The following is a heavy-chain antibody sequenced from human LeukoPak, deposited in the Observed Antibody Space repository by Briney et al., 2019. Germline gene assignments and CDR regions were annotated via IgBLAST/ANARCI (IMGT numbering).Heavy chain of an antibody. CDR1: GFTFSSYW. V-gene: IGHV3-7*01. D-gene: IGHD6-19*01. CDR2: IKQDGSEK. J-gene: IGHJ3*02. CDR3: ARGGSGWFPDAFDI. Sequence: GGSLRLSCAASGFTFSSYWMSWVRQAPGKGLEWVANIKQDGSEKYYVDSVKGRFTISRDNAKNSLYLQMNSLRAEDTAVYYCARGGSGWFPDAFDIWGQGTMVTVSS.